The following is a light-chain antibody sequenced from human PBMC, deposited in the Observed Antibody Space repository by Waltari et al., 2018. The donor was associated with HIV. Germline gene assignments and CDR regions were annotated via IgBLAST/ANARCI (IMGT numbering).Light chain of an antibody. CDR3: QQYGSSPRT. J-gene: IGKJ1*01. V-gene: IGKV3-20*01. CDR1: QSVSSSY. CDR2: GAS. Sequence: IVLTQSPRTLSLSPGYRAPLSCRASQSVSSSYLAWYQQKPGQAPRLLIYGASSRATGIPDRFRGSGSGTDFTLTSSRLEPEDLAVYYCQQYGSSPRTVGQGTKVEIK.